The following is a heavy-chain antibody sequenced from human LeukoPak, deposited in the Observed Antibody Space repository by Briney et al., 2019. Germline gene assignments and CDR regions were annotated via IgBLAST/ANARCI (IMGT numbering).Heavy chain of an antibody. D-gene: IGHD6-6*01. J-gene: IGHJ4*02. CDR2: INHSGST. Sequence: SETLSLTCAVYGRSFSGYYWSWIRQTPGKGLEWIGEINHSGSTTYNPSLKSRVTISVDTSKNQFSLKLSSVTAADTAVYYCARARGQAAARPMFFYWGQGTLVTVSS. CDR1: GRSFSGYY. V-gene: IGHV4-34*01. CDR3: ARARGQAAARPMFFY.